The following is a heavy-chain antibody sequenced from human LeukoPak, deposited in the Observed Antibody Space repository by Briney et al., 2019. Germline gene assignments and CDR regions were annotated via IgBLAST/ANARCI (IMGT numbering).Heavy chain of an antibody. CDR3: ARGYYDFWSGYSYYCDY. J-gene: IGHJ4*02. V-gene: IGHV4-4*07. CDR1: GGSISSYY. CDR2: IYTSGST. D-gene: IGHD3-3*01. Sequence: KPSETLSLTCTVSGGSISSYYWSWIRQPAGKGLEWIGRIYTSGSTNYNPSLKSRVTISVDTSKNQFSLKLSSVTAADTAVYYCARGYYDFWSGYSYYCDYWGQGTLVTVSS.